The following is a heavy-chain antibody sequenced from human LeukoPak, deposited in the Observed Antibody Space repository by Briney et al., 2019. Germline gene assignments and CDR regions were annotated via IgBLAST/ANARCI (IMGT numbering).Heavy chain of an antibody. CDR3: ARDNRVNYGSGSYDYYYYCMDV. CDR2: ISGSSSTI. D-gene: IGHD3-10*01. V-gene: IGHV3-48*02. CDR1: GFTFSSYS. Sequence: GGSLRLSCAASGFTFSSYSMNWVRQAPGKGLEWVSYISGSSSTIYYADSVKGRFTMSRDNAKTSLYLQMNSLRDEDTAVYFCARDNRVNYGSGSYDYYYYCMDVWGQGTTVTVSS. J-gene: IGHJ6*02.